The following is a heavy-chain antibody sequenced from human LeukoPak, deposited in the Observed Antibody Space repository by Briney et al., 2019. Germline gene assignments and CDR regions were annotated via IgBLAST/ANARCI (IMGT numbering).Heavy chain of an antibody. Sequence: GGSLRLSCAASGFTFSSYAMHWVRQAPGKGLEYVSAISSNGGSTYYANSVKGRFTISRDNSKNTLYLQMGSLRAEDMAVYYCASSAYYDILTANWFDPWGQGTLVTVSS. D-gene: IGHD3-9*01. CDR1: GFTFSSYA. V-gene: IGHV3-64*01. CDR2: ISSNGGST. CDR3: ASSAYYDILTANWFDP. J-gene: IGHJ5*02.